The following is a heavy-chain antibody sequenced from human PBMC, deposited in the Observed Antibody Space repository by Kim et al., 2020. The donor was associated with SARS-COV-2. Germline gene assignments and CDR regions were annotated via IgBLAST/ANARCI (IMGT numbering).Heavy chain of an antibody. CDR2: ISGSGGST. D-gene: IGHD2-15*01. Sequence: GGSLRLSCAASGFTFSSYAMSWVRQAPGKGLEWVSAISGSGGSTYYADSVKGRFTISRDNSKNTLYLQMNSLRAEDTAVYYCAKAMNKGYCSGGSCLPLYYYGMDVWGQGTTVTVSS. J-gene: IGHJ6*02. CDR3: AKAMNKGYCSGGSCLPLYYYGMDV. CDR1: GFTFSSYA. V-gene: IGHV3-23*01.